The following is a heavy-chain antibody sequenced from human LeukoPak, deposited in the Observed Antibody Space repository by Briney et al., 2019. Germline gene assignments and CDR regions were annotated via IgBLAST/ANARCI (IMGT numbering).Heavy chain of an antibody. CDR3: ATGVRGYNSALDY. CDR2: IWYDGSNK. D-gene: IGHD6-19*01. J-gene: IGHJ4*02. Sequence: GGSLRLSCAASGFTFSSYGMHWVRQAPGKGLEWVAVIWYDGSNKYYADSVKGRFTISRDNSKNTLYLQMNSLRAEDTAVYYCATGVRGYNSALDYWGQGTLVTVSS. V-gene: IGHV3-33*01. CDR1: GFTFSSYG.